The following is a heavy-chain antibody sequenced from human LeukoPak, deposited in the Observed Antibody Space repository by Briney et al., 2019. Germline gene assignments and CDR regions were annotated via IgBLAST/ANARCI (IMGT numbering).Heavy chain of an antibody. CDR1: GFTFSSYS. Sequence: PGGSLRLSCAASGFTFSSYSMNWVRQAPGKGLEWVSSISSSSSYIYYADSVKGRFTISRDNAKNSLYLQMNSLRAEDTAVYYCARDHEEGVSGTTLIRGSNFDYWGQGTLVTVSS. CDR2: ISSSSSYI. D-gene: IGHD1-1*01. V-gene: IGHV3-21*01. J-gene: IGHJ4*02. CDR3: ARDHEEGVSGTTLIRGSNFDY.